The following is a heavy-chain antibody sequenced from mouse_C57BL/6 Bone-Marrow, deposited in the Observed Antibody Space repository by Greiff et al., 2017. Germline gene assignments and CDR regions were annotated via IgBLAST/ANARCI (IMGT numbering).Heavy chain of an antibody. CDR1: GFSFNTYA. V-gene: IGHV10-1*01. D-gene: IGHD2-2*01. Sequence: EVQRVESGGGLVQPKGSLKLSCAASGFSFNTYAMNWVRQAPGKGLEWVGRIRGKSNNYATYYAVSVKDRFTISRDESESMLYMQMNNLKTEDTAMYYCGRHEGVNWGQGTLVTVSA. J-gene: IGHJ3*01. CDR2: IRGKSNNYAT. CDR3: GRHEGVN.